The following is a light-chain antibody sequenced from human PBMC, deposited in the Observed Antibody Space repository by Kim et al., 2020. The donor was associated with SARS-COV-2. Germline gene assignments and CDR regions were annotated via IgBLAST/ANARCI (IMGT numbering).Light chain of an antibody. V-gene: IGKV3-15*01. CDR1: QTIDTN. J-gene: IGKJ2*01. CDR3: QQYSHWPPYT. Sequence: VSPGERVTLSCRASQTIDTNLAWYQQKPGQAPRLLIYGAYTRATDIPARFSGSGSGTEFTLIISSLQSEDFAVYYCQQYSHWPPYTFGQGTKLEIK. CDR2: GAY.